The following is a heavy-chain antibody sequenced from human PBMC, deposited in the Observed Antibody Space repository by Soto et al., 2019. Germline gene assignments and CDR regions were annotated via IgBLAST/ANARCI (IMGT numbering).Heavy chain of an antibody. CDR1: GGSFSGYY. D-gene: IGHD1-26*01. J-gene: IGHJ6*02. CDR2: INHSGST. Sequence: QVQLQQWGAGLLKPSETLSLTCAVYGGSFSGYYWSWIRQPPGKGLEWIGEINHSGSTNYNPSLKSRVTISVATSKNQFSLKMSSVTAADTAVYYCARVRGSYSILYYYYGMDVWGQGTTVTVSS. CDR3: ARVRGSYSILYYYYGMDV. V-gene: IGHV4-34*01.